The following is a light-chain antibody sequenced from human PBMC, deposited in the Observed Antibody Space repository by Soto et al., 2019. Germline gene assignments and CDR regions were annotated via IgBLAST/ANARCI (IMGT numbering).Light chain of an antibody. V-gene: IGKV1-9*01. CDR2: AAS. J-gene: IGKJ2*01. CDR1: QGMSSY. CDR3: QPLNGYPQT. Sequence: DIQLTQSPSFLSASVGDRVTITCRASQGMSSYLAWYQQKPGKAPKLLIYAASTLQSGVPSRFSGSGSGTEFTLTISSLQHEDFATYYCQPLNGYPQTFGQGTKLEIK.